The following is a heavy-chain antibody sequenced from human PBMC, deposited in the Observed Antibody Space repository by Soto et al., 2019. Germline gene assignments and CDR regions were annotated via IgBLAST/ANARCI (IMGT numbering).Heavy chain of an antibody. J-gene: IGHJ4*02. CDR1: GDSVSSNSAA. CDR2: TYYRSKWYN. D-gene: IGHD3-22*01. V-gene: IGHV6-1*01. CDR3: ARERDYYDSSGYSPGLDTFDY. Sequence: SQTLSLTCAISGDSVSSNSAAWNWIRQSPSKGLEWLGRTYYRSKWYNDYAVSVKSRITINPDTSKNQFSLQLNSVTPEDTAVYYCARERDYYDSSGYSPGLDTFDYWGQGTLVTVS.